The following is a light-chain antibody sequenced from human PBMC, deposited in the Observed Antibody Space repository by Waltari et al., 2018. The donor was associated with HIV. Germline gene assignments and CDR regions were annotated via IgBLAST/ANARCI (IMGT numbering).Light chain of an antibody. CDR2: ENN. CDR3: GAWDDSLTGYV. J-gene: IGLJ1*01. Sequence: QSVLTQPPSMSAAPGQKVHISCSGSSSNIGHNSVSWYQRVPGTVPKLIIYENNGRPSGIPDRFSGSKSDTSASLDIARLQPGDEATYFCGAWDDSLTGYVFGSGTDVTVL. V-gene: IGLV1-51*01. CDR1: SSNIGHNS.